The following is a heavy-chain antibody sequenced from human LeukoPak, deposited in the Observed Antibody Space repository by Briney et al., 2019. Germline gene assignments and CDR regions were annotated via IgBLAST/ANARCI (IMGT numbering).Heavy chain of an antibody. CDR2: IKTDGSEK. CDR3: AREGDWFGEFYDY. D-gene: IGHD3-10*01. CDR1: GFTFRTYL. V-gene: IGHV3-7*01. J-gene: IGHJ4*02. Sequence: PGGSLRLSCAASGFTFRTYLMSWVRQAPGKGLEWVANIKTDGSEKHYVDSVKGRFTISRDNAKNSLYLQMNSLRAGDTAVYHCAREGDWFGEFYDYWGQGTLVTVSS.